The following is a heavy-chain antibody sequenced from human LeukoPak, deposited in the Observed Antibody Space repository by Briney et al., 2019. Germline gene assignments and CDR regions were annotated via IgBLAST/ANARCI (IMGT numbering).Heavy chain of an antibody. J-gene: IGHJ4*02. Sequence: SVKVSCKASGGTFSSYAICWVRQAPGQGLEWMGGIIPIFGTANYAQKFQGRVTITADESTGTAYMDLSSLRSEDTAVYYCARGGVQLERFDYWGQGTLVTVSS. CDR1: GGTFSSYA. D-gene: IGHD1-1*01. CDR3: ARGGVQLERFDY. CDR2: IIPIFGTA. V-gene: IGHV1-69*13.